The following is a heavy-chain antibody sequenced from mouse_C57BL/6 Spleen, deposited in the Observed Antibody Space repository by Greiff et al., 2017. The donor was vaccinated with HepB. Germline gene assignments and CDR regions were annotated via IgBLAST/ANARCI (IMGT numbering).Heavy chain of an antibody. J-gene: IGHJ2*01. D-gene: IGHD1-1*01. CDR2: IYPRDGST. CDR1: GYTFTDHT. CDR3: ARGSGDYYDSSCGDYIDY. V-gene: IGHV1-78*01. Sequence: VQLQQSDAELVKPGASVKISCKVSGYTFTDHTIHWMKQRPEQGLEWIGYIYPRDGSTKYNEKFKGKATLTADKSSSTAYMQLNSLTSEDSAVYFWARGSGDYYDSSCGDYIDYWGQGTTLTVSS.